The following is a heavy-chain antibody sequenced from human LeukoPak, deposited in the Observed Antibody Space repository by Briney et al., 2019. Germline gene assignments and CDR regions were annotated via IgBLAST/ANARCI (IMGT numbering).Heavy chain of an antibody. CDR2: ISSSGGST. Sequence: PGGSQRLSCAASGFTFSSYAMSWVRQAPGKGLKWVSTISSSGGSTYYTDSVKGRFTISRDNSKNTLYLQMNSLRAEDTAIYYCAKGKRGTSEDFNYWGQGTLVTVSS. V-gene: IGHV3-23*01. CDR1: GFTFSSYA. CDR3: AKGKRGTSEDFNY. D-gene: IGHD1-26*01. J-gene: IGHJ4*02.